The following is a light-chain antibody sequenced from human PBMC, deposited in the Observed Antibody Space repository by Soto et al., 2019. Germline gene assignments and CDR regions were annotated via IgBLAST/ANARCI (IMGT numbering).Light chain of an antibody. V-gene: IGLV2-14*01. CDR2: EVT. CDR1: TSDVGNYNY. Sequence: QSVLTQPASVSGSPGQSSTSSCTGATSDVGNYNYVSWYQHHPGKAPKLMIYEVTNRPSGVSNRFSGSKSGNTASLTISGLQAEDEADYYCKSYTSRSTYVFGTGTKVTVL. CDR3: KSYTSRSTYV. J-gene: IGLJ1*01.